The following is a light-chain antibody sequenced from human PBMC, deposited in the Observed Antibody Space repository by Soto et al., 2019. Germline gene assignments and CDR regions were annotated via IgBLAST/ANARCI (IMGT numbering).Light chain of an antibody. CDR1: SSDIGSFTF. Sequence: QSALTQPASVSGSPGQSITISCTGTSSDIGSFTFVSWYQQHPGKVPKLMIFDVNRRPSGVSDRFSGSKSGNTASLTISGVQHEDEGDYYCSSSSSSSTHVFGSGTKVTVL. CDR3: SSSSSSSTHV. V-gene: IGLV2-14*03. J-gene: IGLJ1*01. CDR2: DVN.